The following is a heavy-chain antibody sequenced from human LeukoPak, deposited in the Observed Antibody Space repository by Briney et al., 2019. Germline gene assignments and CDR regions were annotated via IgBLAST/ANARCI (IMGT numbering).Heavy chain of an antibody. J-gene: IGHJ4*02. CDR3: VKEIANTAVSDY. CDR2: INHSGST. CDR1: GGSFSGYY. Sequence: SETLSLTCAVYGGSFSGYYWSWIRQPPGKGLEWIGEINHSGSTNYNPSLKSRVTISVDTSKNQFSLRLSSVTAADTAVYYCVKEIANTAVSDYWDQGTLVTVSP. D-gene: IGHD2-21*02. V-gene: IGHV4-34*01.